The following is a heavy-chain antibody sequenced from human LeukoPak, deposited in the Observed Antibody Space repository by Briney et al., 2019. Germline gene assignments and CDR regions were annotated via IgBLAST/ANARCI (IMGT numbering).Heavy chain of an antibody. D-gene: IGHD3-16*02. CDR1: GFTFSSYS. V-gene: IGHV3-48*01. Sequence: PGGSLRFSCAASGFTFSSYSMNWVRQAPGKGLEWVSYISSSSSTIYYADSVKGRFTISRDNAKNSLYLQMNSLRAEDTAVYYCARGGFDYVWGSYRPLDYWGQGTLVTVSS. CDR3: ARGGFDYVWGSYRPLDY. J-gene: IGHJ4*02. CDR2: ISSSSSTI.